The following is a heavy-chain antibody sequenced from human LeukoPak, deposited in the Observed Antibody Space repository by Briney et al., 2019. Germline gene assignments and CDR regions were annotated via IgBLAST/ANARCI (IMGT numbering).Heavy chain of an antibody. D-gene: IGHD2-2*01. CDR1: GGSISSYY. J-gene: IGHJ5*02. CDR2: IYYSGST. V-gene: IGHV4-59*01. Sequence: PSETLSLTCTVSGGSISSYYWSWIRQPPGKGLEWIGYIYYSGSTNYNPSLKSRVTISVDTSKNQFSLKLGSVTAADTAVYYCARATQYQLINWFDPWGQGTLVTVSS. CDR3: ARATQYQLINWFDP.